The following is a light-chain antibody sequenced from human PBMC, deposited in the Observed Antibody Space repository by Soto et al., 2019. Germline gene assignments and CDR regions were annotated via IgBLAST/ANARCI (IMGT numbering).Light chain of an antibody. J-gene: IGLJ2*01. Sequence: QSALTQPASVSGSPGQSITISCTGTSSDIGGYNYVSWYQQYPGKAPKLMIFGVSDRPSGVSNRFSGSKSGTTASLTIAGLQANDEAYYYCSSYKTSSTVVVFGGGTKLTVL. CDR2: GVS. CDR3: SSYKTSSTVVV. CDR1: SSDIGGYNY. V-gene: IGLV2-14*01.